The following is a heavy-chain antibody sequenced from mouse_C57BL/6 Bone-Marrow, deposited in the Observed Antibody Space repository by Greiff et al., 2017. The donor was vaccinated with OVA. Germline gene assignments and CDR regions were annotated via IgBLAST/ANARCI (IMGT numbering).Heavy chain of an antibody. V-gene: IGHV5-4*01. Sequence: DVKLVESGGGLVKPGGSLKLSCAASGFTFSSYAMSWVRQTPEKRLEWVATISDGGSYTYYPDNVKGRFTISRDNAKNNLYLQMSHLKSKDTAMYYCARDRVYNYGSSHWYFDVWGTGTTVTVSS. D-gene: IGHD1-1*01. CDR1: GFTFSSYA. J-gene: IGHJ1*03. CDR2: ISDGGSYT. CDR3: ARDRVYNYGSSHWYFDV.